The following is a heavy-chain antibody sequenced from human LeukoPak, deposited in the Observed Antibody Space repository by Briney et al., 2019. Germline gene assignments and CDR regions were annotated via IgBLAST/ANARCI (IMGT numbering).Heavy chain of an antibody. J-gene: IGHJ4*02. CDR1: GFTFSTYA. CDR3: VKSVGSGSYYNNDC. V-gene: IGHV3-23*01. D-gene: IGHD3-10*01. Sequence: GGSLRLSCAASGFTFSTYAMTWGRQAPGEGLEWVSGIISGGSTYYADSVKGRFTISRDNSKNTLYVQMNSLRAEDTAVYYCVKSVGSGSYYNNDCWGQGTLVTVSS. CDR2: IISGGST.